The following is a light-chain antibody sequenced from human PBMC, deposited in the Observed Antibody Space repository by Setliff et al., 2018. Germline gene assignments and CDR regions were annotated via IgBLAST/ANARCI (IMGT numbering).Light chain of an antibody. CDR2: SNN. V-gene: IGLV1-44*01. CDR3: QSYDSSLSGDV. J-gene: IGLJ1*01. Sequence: QSVLTQPPSASGTPGQRVTISCSGSSSNIGSNTVNWYQQLPGTAPKLLIYSNNQRPSGVPDRFSGSKSGTSAPLAISGLQSEDEADYYCQSYDSSLSGDVFGTGTKGTVL. CDR1: SSNIGSNT.